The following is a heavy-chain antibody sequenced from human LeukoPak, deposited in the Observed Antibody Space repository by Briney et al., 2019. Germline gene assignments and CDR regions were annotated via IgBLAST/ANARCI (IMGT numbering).Heavy chain of an antibody. Sequence: SETLSLTCAVYGGSFSGYYWSWIRQPPGKGLEWIGEINHSGSTNYNPSLKSRVTISVDTSKNQFSLKLSSATAADTAVYYCASSYFPAGVYYFDYWGQGTLVTVSS. D-gene: IGHD7-27*01. CDR2: INHSGST. V-gene: IGHV4-34*01. CDR3: ASSYFPAGVYYFDY. CDR1: GGSFSGYY. J-gene: IGHJ4*02.